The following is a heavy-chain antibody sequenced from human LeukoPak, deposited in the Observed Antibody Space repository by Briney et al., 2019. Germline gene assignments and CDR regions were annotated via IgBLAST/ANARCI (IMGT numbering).Heavy chain of an antibody. D-gene: IGHD1-26*01. CDR3: AKEPDGIVGATDY. CDR1: GFTFDDYA. V-gene: IGHV3-23*01. J-gene: IGHJ4*02. Sequence: GGSLRLSCAASGFTFDDYAMHWVRQAPGKGLEWVSGISGSGGSTYYADSVKGRFTISRDNSKNTLYLQMNSLRAEDTAVYYCAKEPDGIVGATDYWGQGTLVTVSS. CDR2: ISGSGGST.